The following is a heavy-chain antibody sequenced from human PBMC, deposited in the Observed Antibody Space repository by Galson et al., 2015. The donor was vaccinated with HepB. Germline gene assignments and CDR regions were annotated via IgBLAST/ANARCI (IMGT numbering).Heavy chain of an antibody. J-gene: IGHJ4*02. CDR2: ISSNGGST. D-gene: IGHD5-18*01. V-gene: IGHV3-64D*06. CDR1: GFTFSSYA. CDR3: VKVDTALWDY. Sequence: SLRLSCAASGFTFSSYAMHWVRQAPGKGLEYVSAISSNGGSTYYADSVKGRFTISRDNSKNTLYLQMSSLRAEDTAVYYCVKVDTALWDYWGQGTLVTVSS.